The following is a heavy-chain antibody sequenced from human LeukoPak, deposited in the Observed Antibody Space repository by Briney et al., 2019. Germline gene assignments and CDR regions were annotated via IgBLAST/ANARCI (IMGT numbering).Heavy chain of an antibody. CDR1: GGSISSYY. Sequence: MASETLSLTCTVSGGSISSYYWSWIRQPPGKGPEWIGYIYYSGSTNYNPSLKSRATISGDTSKKQFSLKLRSVTAADTAVHYCAGYSIADRAINYWGQGTLVTVSS. CDR2: IYYSGST. J-gene: IGHJ4*02. CDR3: AGYSIADRAINY. V-gene: IGHV4-59*01. D-gene: IGHD6-6*01.